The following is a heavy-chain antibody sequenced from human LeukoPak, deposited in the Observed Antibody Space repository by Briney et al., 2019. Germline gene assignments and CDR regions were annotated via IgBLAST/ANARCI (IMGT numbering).Heavy chain of an antibody. D-gene: IGHD3-22*01. J-gene: IGHJ6*02. CDR3: ARDYYDSSGYWGLTYYYGMDV. CDR1: GYTFTSYG. Sequence: ASVTVSYKASGYTFTSYGISWVRQAPGQGLEWMGWISAYNGNTNYAQKLQGRVTMTTDTSTSTAYMELRSLRSDDTAVYYCARDYYDSSGYWGLTYYYGMDVWGQGTTVTVSS. V-gene: IGHV1-18*01. CDR2: ISAYNGNT.